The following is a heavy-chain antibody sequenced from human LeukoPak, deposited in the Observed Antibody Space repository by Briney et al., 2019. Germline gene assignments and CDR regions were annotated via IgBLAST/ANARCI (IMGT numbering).Heavy chain of an antibody. CDR3: AKDSGGKPYYYYGMDV. CDR1: GFTFNSYA. J-gene: IGHJ6*02. CDR2: ISGGGGGT. V-gene: IGHV3-23*01. Sequence: GGSLRLSCAASGFTFNSYAMTWVRQAPGKGLEWVSAISGGGGGTFYADSVKGRFTISRDNSKNTLYLQMNSLSAEDTAVYYCAKDSGGKPYYYYGMDVWGQGTTVTVSS.